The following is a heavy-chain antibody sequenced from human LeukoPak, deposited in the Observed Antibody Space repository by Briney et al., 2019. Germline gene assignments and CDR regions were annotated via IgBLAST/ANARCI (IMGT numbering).Heavy chain of an antibody. J-gene: IGHJ4*02. CDR2: ISYDGSNK. CDR1: GFTFSSYG. V-gene: IGHV3-30*19. D-gene: IGHD6-19*01. Sequence: GGSLRLSCAASGFTFSSYGMHWVRQAPGKGLEWVAVISYDGSNKYYADSVKGRFTISRDNSKNTLYLQMNSLRAEDTAVYYCARGAVAGYFDYWGQGTLVTVSS. CDR3: ARGAVAGYFDY.